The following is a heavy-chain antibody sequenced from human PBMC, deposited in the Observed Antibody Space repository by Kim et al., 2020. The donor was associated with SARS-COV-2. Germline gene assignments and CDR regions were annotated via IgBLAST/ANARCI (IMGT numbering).Heavy chain of an antibody. D-gene: IGHD3-22*01. CDR3: TSQYHYDSSGAFDY. V-gene: IGHV1-3*01. J-gene: IGHJ4*02. Sequence: YSQKFQGRVTITRDTSAGTAYMELRGLRSEDTAVYYCTSQYHYDSSGAFDYWGQGTLVTVSS.